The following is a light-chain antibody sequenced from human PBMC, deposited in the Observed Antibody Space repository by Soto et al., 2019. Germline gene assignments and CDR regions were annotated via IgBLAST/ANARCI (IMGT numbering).Light chain of an antibody. CDR2: AAS. V-gene: IGKV1D-12*01. Sequence: DIQMTQSPSSVSSSVGDMVTISCQSSQCIIMSLAWYQQKPGRAPKLLIYAASSLQSGVPSRFSGSGSGTHFTLTISSLQPEDFATYYCQQANPFALTLGQGTRLEIK. CDR3: QQANPFALT. CDR1: QCIIMS. J-gene: IGKJ5*01.